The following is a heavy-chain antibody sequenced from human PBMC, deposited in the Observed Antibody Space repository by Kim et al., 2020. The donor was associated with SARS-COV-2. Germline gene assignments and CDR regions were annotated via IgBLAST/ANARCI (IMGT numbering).Heavy chain of an antibody. CDR2: IYYSGST. D-gene: IGHD2-8*01. V-gene: IGHV4-61*01. CDR3: ATDRLCTNGVCGGAFDI. Sequence: SETLSLTCTVSGGSVSSGSYYWSWIRQPPGKGLEWIGYIYYSGSTNYNPSLKSRVTISVDTSKNQFSLKLSSVTAADTAVYYCATDRLCTNGVCGGAFDIWGQGTMVTVSS. CDR1: GGSVSSGSYY. J-gene: IGHJ3*02.